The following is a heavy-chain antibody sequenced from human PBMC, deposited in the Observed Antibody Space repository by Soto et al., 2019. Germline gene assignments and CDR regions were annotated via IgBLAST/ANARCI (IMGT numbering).Heavy chain of an antibody. CDR1: GGSINSDAYY. CDR2: IYYSGRT. Sequence: QMQLQESDPGLVKSSQTLSLPCAVSGGSINSDAYYWVWIRQPPGKGLEWIGHIYYSGRTYYSPCLESRLTISLDTSKNQFSLRLSSVNASDTAVYYCARDRSNSPDYFDYWGQGTLVTVSS. J-gene: IGHJ4*02. D-gene: IGHD6-6*01. V-gene: IGHV4-30-4*01. CDR3: ARDRSNSPDYFDY.